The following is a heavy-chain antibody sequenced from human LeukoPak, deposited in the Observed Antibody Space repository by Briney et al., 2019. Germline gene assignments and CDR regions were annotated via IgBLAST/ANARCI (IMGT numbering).Heavy chain of an antibody. J-gene: IGHJ4*02. CDR3: AKISSSAEPNFDH. CDR2: IWPDGSKK. CDR1: GFTFSTYA. D-gene: IGHD1-14*01. V-gene: IGHV3-30*02. Sequence: PGGSLRLSCAGSGFTFSTYAMHWVRQAPGKGLEWVAFIWPDGSKKYYADSVKGRFAISRENSNYTLYLQMNSLRPEDTGLYFCAKISSSAEPNFDHWGQGTRLTVSS.